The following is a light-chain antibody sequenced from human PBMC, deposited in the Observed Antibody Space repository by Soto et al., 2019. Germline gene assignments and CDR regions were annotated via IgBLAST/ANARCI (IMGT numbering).Light chain of an antibody. CDR1: QSVSRS. CDR3: QQYNNWPPFT. CDR2: GAS. V-gene: IGKV3-15*01. J-gene: IGKJ3*01. Sequence: EIVMTQSPDTLSVSPGERVTLSCRASQSVSRSLAWYQQKPGQAPRLLIYGASTRATGIPARFSGSGSGTEFTLTISSLQSEDFAVYYCQQYNNWPPFTFGPGTKVDIK.